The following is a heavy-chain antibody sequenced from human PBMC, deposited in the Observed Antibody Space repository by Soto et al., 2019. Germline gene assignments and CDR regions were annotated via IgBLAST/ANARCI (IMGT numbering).Heavy chain of an antibody. V-gene: IGHV4-59*08. D-gene: IGHD3-9*01. CDR1: GGSISSYY. Sequence: SETLSLTCTVSGGSISSYYWSWIRQPPGKGLEWIGYIYYSGSTNYNPSLKSRVTISVDTSKNQFSLKLSSVTAADTAVYYCARHRGGILTGPAGVVYWSQGTXVTVSS. CDR3: ARHRGGILTGPAGVVY. CDR2: IYYSGST. J-gene: IGHJ4*02.